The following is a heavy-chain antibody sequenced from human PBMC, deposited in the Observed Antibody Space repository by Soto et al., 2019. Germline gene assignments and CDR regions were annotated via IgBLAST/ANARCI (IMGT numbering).Heavy chain of an antibody. J-gene: IGHJ3*02. V-gene: IGHV3-30*14. CDR3: ARDDGSSWYGAFDI. CDR1: GFSFGDSY. Sequence: GGSLRLSCAASGFSFGDSYMRWISQSAGKGLEWVSVISYDGSNKYYADSVKGRFTISRDNSKNTLYLQMNSLRAEDTAVYYCARDDGSSWYGAFDIWGQGTMVTVSS. D-gene: IGHD6-13*01. CDR2: ISYDGSNK.